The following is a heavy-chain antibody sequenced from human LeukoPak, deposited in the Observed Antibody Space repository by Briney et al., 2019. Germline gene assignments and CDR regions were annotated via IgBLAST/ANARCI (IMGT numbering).Heavy chain of an antibody. V-gene: IGHV3-23*01. Sequence: GGSLRLSCAASGFTFSIYAMSWVRRAPGKGLEWVSGISGSGGSTEYGDSVKGRFPISRDNSMTTLYLQINILRAEDTAVYYLGKEARGWSNIKCHIDYWGQGPLVSV. CDR3: GKEARGWSNIKCHIDY. D-gene: IGHD3-3*01. CDR2: ISGSGGST. J-gene: IGHJ4*02. CDR1: GFTFSIYA.